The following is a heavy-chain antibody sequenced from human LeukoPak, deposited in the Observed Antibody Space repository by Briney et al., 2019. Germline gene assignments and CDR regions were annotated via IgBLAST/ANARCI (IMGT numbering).Heavy chain of an antibody. CDR2: ISSSSSYI. Sequence: GGSLRLSCAASGFTFSSYSMNWVRQAPGKGLEWVSSISSSSSYIYYADSVKGRFTISRDNSKNTLSLQMNSLRAEDTAVYYCARDRGYYDRSGYSQPSYYFDYWGQGTLVTVSS. CDR3: ARDRGYYDRSGYSQPSYYFDY. V-gene: IGHV3-21*04. D-gene: IGHD3-22*01. CDR1: GFTFSSYS. J-gene: IGHJ4*02.